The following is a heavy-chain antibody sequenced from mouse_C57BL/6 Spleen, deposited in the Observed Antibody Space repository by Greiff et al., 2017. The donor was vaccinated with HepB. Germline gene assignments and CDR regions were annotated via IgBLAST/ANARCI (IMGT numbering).Heavy chain of an antibody. J-gene: IGHJ4*01. D-gene: IGHD1-1*01. CDR1: GYTFTSYW. CDR2: IDPSDSYT. V-gene: IGHV1-69*01. Sequence: QVQLQQPGAELVMPGASVKLSCKASGYTFTSYWMHWVKQRPGQGLEWIGEIDPSDSYTNYNQKFKGKSTLTVDKSSSTAYMQLSSLTSEDSAVYDCARGFPYYYGSSHYAMDYWGQGTSVTVSS. CDR3: ARGFPYYYGSSHYAMDY.